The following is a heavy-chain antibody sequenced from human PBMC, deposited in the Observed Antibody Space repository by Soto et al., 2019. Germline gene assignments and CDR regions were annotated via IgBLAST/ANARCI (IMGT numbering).Heavy chain of an antibody. CDR1: GFTFSSYG. Sequence: QVQLLESGGGVVQPGRSLRLSCAASGFTFSSYGMHWVRQAPGKGLERVAVISYDGSNNYYADSVKGRFTISRDNSKNTLNLHMNSLRAEETAVYYFAKGVVEDATYFQYWGQGSLVLDFS. J-gene: IGHJ1*01. V-gene: IGHV3-30*18. CDR3: AKGVVEDATYFQY. D-gene: IGHD2-15*01. CDR2: ISYDGSNN.